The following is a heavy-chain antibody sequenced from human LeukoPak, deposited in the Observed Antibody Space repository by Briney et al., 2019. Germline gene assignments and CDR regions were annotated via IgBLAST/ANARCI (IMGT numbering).Heavy chain of an antibody. Sequence: GSRRLSCAASGFTFSSYPMSWVRPTPGKGLEWVSYISSSGSAIYYVDSVKGRFTVSRDNAKNSMFLQTNSPRAEDTAVYYCARVKGSYFDYWGQGALVTVSS. J-gene: IGHJ4*02. CDR2: ISSSGSAI. V-gene: IGHV3-48*01. CDR3: ARVKGSYFDY. CDR1: GFTFSSYP. D-gene: IGHD2-15*01.